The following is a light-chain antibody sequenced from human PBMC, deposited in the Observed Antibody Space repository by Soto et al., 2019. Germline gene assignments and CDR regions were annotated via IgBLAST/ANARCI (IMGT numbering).Light chain of an antibody. CDR2: EVS. V-gene: IGLV2-23*02. J-gene: IGLJ1*01. CDR1: SSDVGSYNL. Sequence: QSALTQPASVSGSPGQSITISCTGTSSDVGSYNLVSWYQQHPGKAPKLMIYEVSKRPSGVSNRFSGSKPGNTASLTISGLQAEDEADYYCCSYAGSSTSYVFGTGTKVTVL. CDR3: CSYAGSSTSYV.